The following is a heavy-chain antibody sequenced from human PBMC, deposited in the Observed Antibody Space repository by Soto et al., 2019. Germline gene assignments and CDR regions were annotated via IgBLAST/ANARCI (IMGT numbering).Heavy chain of an antibody. Sequence: GGSLRLSCAASGFTVSNSYMSWVRQAPGKGLEWVSVIYSGGSTYYADSVKGRFTISRDSSKNTLYLQMNSLRAEDTAVYYCARGFQSSFGYWGQGTLVTVSS. J-gene: IGHJ4*02. D-gene: IGHD2-21*01. CDR3: ARGFQSSFGY. CDR2: IYSGGST. CDR1: GFTVSNSY. V-gene: IGHV3-53*01.